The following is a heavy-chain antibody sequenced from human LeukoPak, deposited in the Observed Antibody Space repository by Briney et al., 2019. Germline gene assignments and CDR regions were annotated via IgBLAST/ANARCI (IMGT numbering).Heavy chain of an antibody. J-gene: IGHJ6*02. V-gene: IGHV4-31*03. CDR1: GGSISSGGYY. CDR2: IYYSGST. Sequence: ASETLALTCTVSGGSISSGGYYWSWIRQHPGKGLEWIGYIYYSGSTYYNPSLKSRVTISVDTSKNQFSLKLSSVTAADTAVYYCARVPNYYGSGTYYYYGMDVWGQGTTVTVSS. D-gene: IGHD3-10*01. CDR3: ARVPNYYGSGTYYYYGMDV.